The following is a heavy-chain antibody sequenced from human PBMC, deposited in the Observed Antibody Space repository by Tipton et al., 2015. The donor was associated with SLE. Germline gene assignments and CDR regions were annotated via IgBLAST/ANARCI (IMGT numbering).Heavy chain of an antibody. CDR2: IYPDDSDT. Sequence: QLVQSGAEVKKPGESLKISCKGSGYSFTSYWIAWVRQMPGKGLEWMGIIYPDDSDTRYSPSFQGQVTISADKSIDTAYLQWDSLRASDTAMYYCARPSGWYNDAFDIWGQGTMVTVSS. CDR1: GYSFTSYW. CDR3: ARPSGWYNDAFDI. J-gene: IGHJ3*02. V-gene: IGHV5-51*03. D-gene: IGHD6-19*01.